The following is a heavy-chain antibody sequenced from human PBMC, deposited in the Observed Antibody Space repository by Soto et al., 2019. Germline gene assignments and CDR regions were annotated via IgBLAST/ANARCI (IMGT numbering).Heavy chain of an antibody. CDR2: INPNSGGT. CDR1: VYTFTGYY. V-gene: IGHV1-2*04. CDR3: ARGYYGSGSYYNGSPLFDY. D-gene: IGHD3-10*01. Sequence: ASVKVSCKASVYTFTGYYMHGVRQAPGQGLEWMGWINPNSGGTNYAQKFQGWVTMTRDTSISTAYMELSRLRSEDTAVYYCARGYYGSGSYYNGSPLFDYWGQGALVTVSS. J-gene: IGHJ4*02.